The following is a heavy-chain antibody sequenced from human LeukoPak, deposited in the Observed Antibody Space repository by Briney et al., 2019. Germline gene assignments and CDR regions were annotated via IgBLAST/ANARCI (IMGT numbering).Heavy chain of an antibody. CDR2: IRSSSET. D-gene: IGHD5-12*01. V-gene: IGHV3-48*01. CDR3: ARDAGNSGYGCDL. J-gene: IGHJ5*02. CDR1: GFIFSQYS. Sequence: GGSLRLSCAASGFIFSQYSMNWVRQAPGKGLEWVSHIRSSSETFYADSVKGRFTISRDNARNSLYLQMNNLRGEDTAIYYCARDAGNSGYGCDLWGQGTLVTISS.